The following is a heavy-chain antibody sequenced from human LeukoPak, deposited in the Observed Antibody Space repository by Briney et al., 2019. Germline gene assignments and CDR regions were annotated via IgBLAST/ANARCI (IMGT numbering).Heavy chain of an antibody. CDR1: GLIFSSYW. Sequence: GGSLRLSCEASGLIFSSYWMSWVRQAPGKGLEWVANIKKDGSEMYYVDSVKGRFTISRDNAKNSLYLQMNSLRADDTAVYHCAGSGFDYWGQGTLVTVPS. V-gene: IGHV3-7*01. CDR2: IKKDGSEM. J-gene: IGHJ4*02. D-gene: IGHD2-15*01. CDR3: AGSGFDY.